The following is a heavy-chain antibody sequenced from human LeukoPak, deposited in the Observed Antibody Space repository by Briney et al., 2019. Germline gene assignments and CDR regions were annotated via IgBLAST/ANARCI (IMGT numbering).Heavy chain of an antibody. CDR3: ARAAIESYYYYYGMDV. V-gene: IGHV3-7*01. J-gene: IGHJ6*02. D-gene: IGHD2-21*01. Sequence: GGSLRLFCAASGFTFSSYWMSWVRQAPGKGLEWVANIKQDGSEKYYVDSVKGRFTISRDNAKNSLYLQMNSLRAEDTAVYYCARAAIESYYYYYGMDVWGQGTTVTVSS. CDR1: GFTFSSYW. CDR2: IKQDGSEK.